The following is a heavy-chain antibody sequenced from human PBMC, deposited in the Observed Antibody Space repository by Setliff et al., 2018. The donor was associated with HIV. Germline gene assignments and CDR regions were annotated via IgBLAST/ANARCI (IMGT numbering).Heavy chain of an antibody. CDR1: GFTFSDYY. J-gene: IGHJ4*02. CDR3: ARVLGYCSGGSCYSYYFDY. V-gene: IGHV3-11*04. Sequence: GGSLRLSCAASGFTFSDYYMSWIRQAPGKGLEWVSYISSSGSTIYYADSVKGRFTISRDYAKNSLYLQMNSLRADDTAVYYCARVLGYCSGGSCYSYYFDYWGQGTLVTVSS. D-gene: IGHD2-15*01. CDR2: ISSSGSTI.